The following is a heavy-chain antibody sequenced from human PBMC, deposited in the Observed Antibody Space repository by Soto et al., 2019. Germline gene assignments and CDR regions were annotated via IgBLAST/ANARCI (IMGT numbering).Heavy chain of an antibody. CDR1: GGSISSGGYS. V-gene: IGHV4-30-2*01. J-gene: IGHJ5*02. CDR3: ARGEGGYCSGGSCYPPGYWFDP. CDR2: IYHSGST. Sequence: SETLSLTCAVSGGSISSGGYSWSWIRQPPGKGLEWIGYIYHSGSTYYNPSLKSRVTISVDRSKNQFSLKLSSVTAADTAVYYCARGEGGYCSGGSCYPPGYWFDPWGQGTLVTVSS. D-gene: IGHD2-15*01.